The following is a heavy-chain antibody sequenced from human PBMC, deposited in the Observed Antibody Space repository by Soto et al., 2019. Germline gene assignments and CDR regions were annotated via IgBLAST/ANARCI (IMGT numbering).Heavy chain of an antibody. D-gene: IGHD3-9*01. CDR3: ARHYDILWAGVIFDP. Sequence: QVQLQESGPGLVKPSQTLSLTCTVSGGXIXXXXXXXXXXXXXXXXXXXWIGYLYYSGSTYYNPSLKGRVTISVDTSKNQFSLKLSSVTAADTAVYYCARHYDILWAGVIFDPWGQGTLVTVSS. V-gene: IGHV4-30-4*01. J-gene: IGHJ5*02. CDR2: LYYSGST. CDR1: GGXIXXXXXX.